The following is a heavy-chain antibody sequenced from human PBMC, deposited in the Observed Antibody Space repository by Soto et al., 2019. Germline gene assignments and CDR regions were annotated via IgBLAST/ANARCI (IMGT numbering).Heavy chain of an antibody. CDR2: IYYSGST. CDR1: GGSISSGGYY. V-gene: IGHV4-31*02. J-gene: IGHJ4*02. CDR3: ARDRYCSGGSCRIFDY. D-gene: IGHD2-15*01. Sequence: SETLCLSWTVAGGSISSGGYYWSWISQHPGKGLEWIGYIYYSGSTYYNPSLKSRVTISVDTSKNQFSLKLSSVTAADTAVYYCARDRYCSGGSCRIFDYWGQGTLVTVSS.